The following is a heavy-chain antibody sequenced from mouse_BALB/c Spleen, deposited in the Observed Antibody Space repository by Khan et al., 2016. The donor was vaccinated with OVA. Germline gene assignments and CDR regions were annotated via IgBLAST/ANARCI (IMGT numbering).Heavy chain of an antibody. J-gene: IGHJ3*01. CDR2: IWRGGNS. CDR1: GFSLTSYG. Sequence: QVQLKESGPGLVQPSQSLSITCTVSGFSLTSYGVHWVRQSPGKGLEWLGVIWRGGNSAYNAAFMSRLSITKDNSKSQVFFKMNSLQADDTAIDYGAKGEYRYGKIASWGQGTLVTVSA. V-gene: IGHV2-5*01. CDR3: AKGEYRYGKIAS. D-gene: IGHD2-14*01.